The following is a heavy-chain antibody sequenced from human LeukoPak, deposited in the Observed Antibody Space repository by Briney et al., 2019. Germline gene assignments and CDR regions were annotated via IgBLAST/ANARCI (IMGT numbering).Heavy chain of an antibody. CDR2: IWNDGSNK. CDR1: GFTFSSYG. D-gene: IGHD1-20*01. Sequence: GGSLRLSCAASGFTFSSYGMHWVRQAPGKGLEWVAVIWNDGSNKYYADSVKGRFAISRDNSKNTLYLQMNSLRAEDTAVYYCARAQQNDSITGTDDAFDIWGQGTMVTVSS. V-gene: IGHV3-33*01. J-gene: IGHJ3*02. CDR3: ARAQQNDSITGTDDAFDI.